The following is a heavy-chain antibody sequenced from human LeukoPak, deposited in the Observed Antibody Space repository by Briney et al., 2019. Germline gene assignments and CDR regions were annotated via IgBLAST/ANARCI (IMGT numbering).Heavy chain of an antibody. CDR3: SNGIYDKSY. D-gene: IGHD2-8*01. V-gene: IGHV3-7*01. CDR2: IKQDGSEA. J-gene: IGHJ4*02. Sequence: PGGSLRLSCAASGFTFSRYWMAWVRQAPEKGLEWVANIKQDGSEAVYVDSVRGRFTISRDNAKNSLYLQMNSLRVEDTAMYYCSNGIYDKSYWGQGTLVTVSS. CDR1: GFTFSRYW.